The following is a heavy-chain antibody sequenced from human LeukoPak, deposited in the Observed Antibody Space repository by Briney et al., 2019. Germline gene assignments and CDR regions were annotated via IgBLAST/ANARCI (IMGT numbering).Heavy chain of an antibody. D-gene: IGHD3-10*01. CDR2: IKQDGSEK. J-gene: IGHJ6*03. CDR3: ATYFGSETYYIPYNYHYMDV. Sequence: PGGALRLSCAASGFTFSTYWMSWVRQTPGKGLEWVANIKQDGSEKYYVDSVKGRFTISRDNAKNSLYLQMNGLRAEDTAVYYCATYFGSETYYIPYNYHYMDVWGKGTTVTVSS. V-gene: IGHV3-7*01. CDR1: GFTFSTYW.